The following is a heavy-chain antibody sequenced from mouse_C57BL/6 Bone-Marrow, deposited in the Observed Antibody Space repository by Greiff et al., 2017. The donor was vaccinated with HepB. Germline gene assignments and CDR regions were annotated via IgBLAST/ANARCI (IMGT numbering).Heavy chain of an antibody. D-gene: IGHD1-1*01. Sequence: QVQLQQSDAELVKPGASVKISCKVSGYTFTDHTIHWMKQRPEQGLEWIGYIYPRDGSTKYNEKFKGKATLTADKSTSTAYMQLNSLTSEDSAVYCCARLYFGSSRFYTLDYWGQGTTVTVSS. V-gene: IGHV1-78*01. CDR1: GYTFTDHT. CDR3: ARLYFGSSRFYTLDY. CDR2: IYPRDGST. J-gene: IGHJ4*01.